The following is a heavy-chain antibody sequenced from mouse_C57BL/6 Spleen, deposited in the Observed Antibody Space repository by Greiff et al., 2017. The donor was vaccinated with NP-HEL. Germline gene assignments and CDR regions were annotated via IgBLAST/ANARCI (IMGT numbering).Heavy chain of an antibody. D-gene: IGHD2-4*01. CDR3: ASYDSYYFDY. Sequence: EVQLVESGGDLVKPGGSLKLSCAASGFTFSSYGMSWVRQTPDKRLEWVATISSGGSYTYYPDSVKGRFTISRDNAKNTLYLQKSSLKSEDTAMYYCASYDSYYFDYWGQGTTLTVSS. CDR2: ISSGGSYT. CDR1: GFTFSSYG. V-gene: IGHV5-6*01. J-gene: IGHJ2*01.